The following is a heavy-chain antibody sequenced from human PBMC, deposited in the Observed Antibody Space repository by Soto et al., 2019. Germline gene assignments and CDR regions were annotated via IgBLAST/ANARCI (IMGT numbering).Heavy chain of an antibody. Sequence: SVKVSCKASGGTFSSYAISWVRQAPGQGLEWMGGIIPIFGTANYAQKFQGRVTITADESTSAAYMELSSLRSEDTAVYYCAREVIVVVPAAISPTKNNWFDPWGQGTLVTVSS. V-gene: IGHV1-69*13. CDR3: AREVIVVVPAAISPTKNNWFDP. D-gene: IGHD2-2*02. CDR2: IIPIFGTA. J-gene: IGHJ5*02. CDR1: GGTFSSYA.